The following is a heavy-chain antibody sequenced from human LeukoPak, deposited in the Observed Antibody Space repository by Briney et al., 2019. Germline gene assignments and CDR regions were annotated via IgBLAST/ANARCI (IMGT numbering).Heavy chain of an antibody. D-gene: IGHD3-22*01. J-gene: IGHJ3*02. V-gene: IGHV3-23*01. Sequence: GGSLRLSCAASGFTFSSYAMSWVRQAPGEGLEWVSAISGNAGSTSYGDSVKGRFTISRDNSKNTLYLQMNSLRVEDTAVYYCATDFYDSSGIWGQGTMVTVSS. CDR1: GFTFSSYA. CDR3: ATDFYDSSGI. CDR2: ISGNAGST.